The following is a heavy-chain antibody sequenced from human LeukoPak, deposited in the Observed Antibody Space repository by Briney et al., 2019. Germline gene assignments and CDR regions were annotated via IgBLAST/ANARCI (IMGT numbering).Heavy chain of an antibody. CDR2: IYHSGST. CDR3: ARDGVSSSWYVNYFQH. CDR1: GGSISSGGYS. D-gene: IGHD6-13*01. V-gene: IGHV4-30-2*01. J-gene: IGHJ1*01. Sequence: SETLSLTCAVSGGSISSGGYSWSWIRQPPGKGLEWIGYIYHSGSTYYNPSLKSRVTISVDRSKNQFSLKLSSVTAADTAVYYCARDGVSSSWYVNYFQHWGQGTLVTVSS.